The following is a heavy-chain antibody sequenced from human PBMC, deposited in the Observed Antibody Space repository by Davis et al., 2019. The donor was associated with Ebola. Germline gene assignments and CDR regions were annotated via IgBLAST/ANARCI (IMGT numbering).Heavy chain of an antibody. CDR2: IIPIFGTA. CDR3: ARERTTMVRGRVYFDY. D-gene: IGHD3-10*01. V-gene: IGHV1-69*13. Sequence: SVKVSCKASGGTFSSYAISWVRQAPGQGLEWMGGIIPIFGTANYAQKFQGRVTITADESTSTAYMELSSLRSEDTAVYYCARERTTMVRGRVYFDYWGQGTLVTVSS. CDR1: GGTFSSYA. J-gene: IGHJ4*02.